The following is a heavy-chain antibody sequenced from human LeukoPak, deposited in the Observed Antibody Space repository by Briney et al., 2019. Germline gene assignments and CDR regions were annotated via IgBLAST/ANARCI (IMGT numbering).Heavy chain of an antibody. CDR2: ISSDGVNK. D-gene: IGHD3-22*01. J-gene: IGHJ4*02. Sequence: GGSLRLSCAASGFTFSSYGMHWVRQAPGKGLEWVAVISSDGVNKYSADSVKGRFTISRDNSKNTLNLQMNSLRAEDTAVYYCAKGQNYYDGSGYYSTDYWGQGTPVTVSS. CDR1: GFTFSSYG. V-gene: IGHV3-30*18. CDR3: AKGQNYYDGSGYYSTDY.